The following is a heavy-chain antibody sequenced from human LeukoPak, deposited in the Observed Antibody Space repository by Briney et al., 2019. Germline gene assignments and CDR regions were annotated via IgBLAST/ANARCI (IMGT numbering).Heavy chain of an antibody. D-gene: IGHD4-17*01. V-gene: IGHV4-34*01. CDR2: INHRGNT. J-gene: IGHJ4*02. CDR1: GGSFSGYY. CDR3: ARGDATSVTRFRPRPYLDY. Sequence: SETLSLTCAVYGGSFSGYYWNWIGQPPGKGLEWIGEINHRGNTNYNPSLKSRVTMSVDTSKNQFSLELRSVTAADTAVYYCARGDATSVTRFRPRPYLDYWGQGTLVTVSS.